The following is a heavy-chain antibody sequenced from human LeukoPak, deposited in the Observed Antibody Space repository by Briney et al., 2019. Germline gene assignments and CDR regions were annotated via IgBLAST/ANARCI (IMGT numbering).Heavy chain of an antibody. CDR1: GYSFTSYW. CDR2: IDPSDSYT. D-gene: IGHD1-26*01. Sequence: GESLKISCKGSGYSFTSYWIGWVRQMPGKGLEWMGRIDPSDSYTKYSPSFQGHVTISGDESISTAYLQWSSLKASDTAVYYCARHFLGELPDMDVWGQGTTVTVSS. J-gene: IGHJ6*02. V-gene: IGHV5-10-1*01. CDR3: ARHFLGELPDMDV.